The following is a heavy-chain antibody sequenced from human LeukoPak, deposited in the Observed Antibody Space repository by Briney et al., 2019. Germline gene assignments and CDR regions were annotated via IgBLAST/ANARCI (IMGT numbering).Heavy chain of an antibody. Sequence: SETLSLTCTVSGGSISSGTYYWYWIRQPAGKGLEWIGRIYTSGSTNYNPSLKSRVTMSVDTSKNQFSLKLSSVTAADTAVYYCARDSGGSGSYWTDYYYYYYMDVWGKGTTVTISS. J-gene: IGHJ6*03. V-gene: IGHV4-61*02. D-gene: IGHD3-10*01. CDR3: ARDSGGSGSYWTDYYYYYYMDV. CDR2: IYTSGST. CDR1: GGSISSGTYY.